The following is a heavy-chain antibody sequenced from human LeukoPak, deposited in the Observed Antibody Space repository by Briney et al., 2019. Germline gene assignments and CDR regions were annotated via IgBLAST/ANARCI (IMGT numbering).Heavy chain of an antibody. CDR1: GFTFSNAW. CDR2: IKSKTDGGTT. Sequence: GGSLRLSCAASGFTFSNAWMSWVRQAPGKGLEWVGRIKSKTDGGTTDYAAPVKGRFTISRDDSKNTLYLQMNSLKTEDTAVYYCTTDIYYYDSSGYYRAIDYWGQGTLVTVSS. V-gene: IGHV3-15*01. CDR3: TTDIYYYDSSGYYRAIDY. J-gene: IGHJ4*02. D-gene: IGHD3-22*01.